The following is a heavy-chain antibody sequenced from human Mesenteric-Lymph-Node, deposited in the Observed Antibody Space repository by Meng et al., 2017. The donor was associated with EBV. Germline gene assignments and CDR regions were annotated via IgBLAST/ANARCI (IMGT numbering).Heavy chain of an antibody. J-gene: IGHJ4*02. V-gene: IGHV1-3*01. CDR3: ARVPDDIWGSYRPYFDY. D-gene: IGHD3-16*02. CDR2: INVCDGNT. Sequence: WVRQAPGKRLEWMGWINVCDGNTKYSQMFQVILNITRDTSARTAYMELSILRSEDTADYYCARVPDDIWGSYRPYFDYWGQGTLVTVSS.